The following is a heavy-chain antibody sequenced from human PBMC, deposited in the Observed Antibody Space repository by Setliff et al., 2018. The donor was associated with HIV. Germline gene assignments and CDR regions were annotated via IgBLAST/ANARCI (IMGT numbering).Heavy chain of an antibody. J-gene: IGHJ4*02. CDR1: EFTFSGHW. CDR3: ARGPDY. Sequence: GSLRLSCAASEFTFSGHWMSWVRQAPGKGLEWVANIKQDGSEKNYVDFVKGRFTISRDNAKNSLYLQMNSLRAEDTAVYYCARGPDYWGQGTLVTVSS. CDR2: IKQDGSEK. V-gene: IGHV3-7*03.